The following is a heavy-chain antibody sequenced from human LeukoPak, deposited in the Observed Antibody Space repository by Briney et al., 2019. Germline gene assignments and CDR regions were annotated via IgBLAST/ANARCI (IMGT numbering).Heavy chain of an antibody. CDR3: SRVGEGRYYQYYYMDV. CDR2: ISKNGGNT. CDR1: GFILISYA. V-gene: IGHV3-64*01. J-gene: IGHJ6*03. D-gene: IGHD1-26*01. Sequence: GGSLRLSCAASGFILISYAMHWVRQAPGKGLEYVSAISKNGGNTYYANSVKGRFSISRDNSKNTLYLQMRSLRTEDMAVYYCSRVGEGRYYQYYYMDVWGKGTTVTVSS.